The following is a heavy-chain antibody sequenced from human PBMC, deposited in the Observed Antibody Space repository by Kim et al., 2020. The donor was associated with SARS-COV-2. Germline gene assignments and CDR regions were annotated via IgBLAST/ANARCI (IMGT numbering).Heavy chain of an antibody. Sequence: ASVKVSCKVSGYTLTELSMHWVRQAPGKGLEWMGGFDPEDGETIHAQKFQGRATMTEDTSTDKAYMELSSLRSEATAVYYCATGAAAATYYYGMDVWGQGTTVTVSS. V-gene: IGHV1-24*01. J-gene: IGHJ6*01. CDR3: ATGAAAATYYYGMDV. D-gene: IGHD6-13*01. CDR1: GYTLTELS. CDR2: FDPEDGET.